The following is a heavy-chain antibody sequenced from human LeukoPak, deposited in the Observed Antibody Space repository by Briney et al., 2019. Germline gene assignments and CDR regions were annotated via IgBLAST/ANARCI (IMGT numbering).Heavy chain of an antibody. CDR1: GGSISSGDYY. D-gene: IGHD6-6*01. J-gene: IGHJ4*02. CDR2: IYYSGST. Sequence: SETLSLTCTVSGGSISSGDYYWSWIRQPPGKGLGWIGYIYYSGSTYYNPSLKSRVTISVDTSKNQFSLKLSSVTAADTAVYYCARELPTFEYFDYWGQGTLVTVSS. V-gene: IGHV4-30-4*08. CDR3: ARELPTFEYFDY.